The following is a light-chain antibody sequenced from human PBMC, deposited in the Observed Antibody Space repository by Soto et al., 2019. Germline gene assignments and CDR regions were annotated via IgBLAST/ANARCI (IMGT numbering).Light chain of an antibody. V-gene: IGKV1-12*01. CDR2: TTS. CDR3: QQANSFPPTT. Sequence: DIQMTQSPSSVSASVGDRVTITCRASQGGRDWVAWYQQKRGKAPKLLFSTTSTLEDGVPPRFSGSASGTEFTLTIRSLQPEDFATYYCQQANSFPPTTFGQGTKVEIK. J-gene: IGKJ1*01. CDR1: QGGRDW.